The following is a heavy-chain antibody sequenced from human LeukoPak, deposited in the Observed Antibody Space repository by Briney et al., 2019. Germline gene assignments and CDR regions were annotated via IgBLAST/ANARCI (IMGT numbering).Heavy chain of an antibody. CDR1: GGSISSYY. Sequence: SETLSLTCTVSGGSISSYYWSWIRQPPGKGLEWIGYICYSGSTNYNPSLKSRVTISVDTSKNQFSLKLSSVTAADTAVYYCARDYPAFDIWGQGTMVTVSS. D-gene: IGHD3-16*02. CDR2: ICYSGST. CDR3: ARDYPAFDI. J-gene: IGHJ3*02. V-gene: IGHV4-59*01.